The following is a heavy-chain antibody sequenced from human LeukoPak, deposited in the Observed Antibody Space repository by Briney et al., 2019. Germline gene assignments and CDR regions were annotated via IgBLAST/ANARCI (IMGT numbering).Heavy chain of an antibody. V-gene: IGHV3-21*01. Sequence: GGSLRLSSAASGFTFSSYWMHWVRQAPGKGLEWVSSISSSSSYIYYADSVKGRFTISRDNAKNSLYLQMNSLRAEDTAVYYCARDGIAAAGVWGQGTLVTVSS. J-gene: IGHJ4*02. D-gene: IGHD6-13*01. CDR2: ISSSSSYI. CDR3: ARDGIAAAGV. CDR1: GFTFSSYW.